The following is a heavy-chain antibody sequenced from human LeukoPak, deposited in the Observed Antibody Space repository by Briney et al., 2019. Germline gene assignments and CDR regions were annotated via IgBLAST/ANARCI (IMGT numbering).Heavy chain of an antibody. CDR2: IYYSGST. J-gene: IGHJ6*02. V-gene: IGHV4-59*01. CDR1: GGSISSYY. Sequence: KSSETLSLTCTVSGGSISSYYWSWIRQPPGKGLEWIGYIYYSGSTNYNPSLKSRVTISVDTSKNQFSLKLSSVTAADTAVYYCARAAGYSSGWPPIYYYYGMDVWGQGTTVTVSS. CDR3: ARAAGYSSGWPPIYYYYGMDV. D-gene: IGHD6-19*01.